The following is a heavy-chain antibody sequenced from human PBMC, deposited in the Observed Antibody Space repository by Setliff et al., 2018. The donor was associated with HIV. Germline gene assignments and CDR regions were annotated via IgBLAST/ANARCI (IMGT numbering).Heavy chain of an antibody. CDR1: RDSFSGYY. D-gene: IGHD6-25*01. CDR2: INHGGTT. Sequence: SETLSLTCAVYRDSFSGYYWSWIRQTPGKGLEWMGEINHGGTTNSNPSLKSRVTISVDTSKNQFSLRMSSVTAADSCVYYCARGSSGSHRTEYDDAFDIWGQGAVVTVSS. J-gene: IGHJ3*02. V-gene: IGHV4-34*01. CDR3: ARGSSGSHRTEYDDAFDI.